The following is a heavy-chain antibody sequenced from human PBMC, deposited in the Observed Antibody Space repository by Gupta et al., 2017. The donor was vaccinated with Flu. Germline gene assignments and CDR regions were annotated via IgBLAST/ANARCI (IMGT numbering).Heavy chain of an antibody. CDR3: STPRSYHDY. CDR1: GFTFSSYA. D-gene: IGHD1-26*01. Sequence: EVQLFESGGGLVQPGGSLRLSCAASGFTFSSYAMTWVRQAPGKGLEWVSAISGSGGSTDEADSVKGRLTISIYNSKNTLYLKMKSLRAEDTAVYYCSTPRSYHDYWGQGTMVTVS. CDR2: ISGSGGST. V-gene: IGHV3-23*01. J-gene: IGHJ4*02.